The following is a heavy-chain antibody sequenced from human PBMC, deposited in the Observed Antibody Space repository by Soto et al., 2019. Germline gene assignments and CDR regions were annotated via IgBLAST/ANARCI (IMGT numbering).Heavy chain of an antibody. CDR3: ARPTNYGSGSSNWFDP. J-gene: IGHJ5*02. CDR2: INHSGST. CDR1: GGSFSGYY. V-gene: IGHV4-34*01. Sequence: SETLSLTCAVYGGSFSGYYWSWIRQPPGKGLEWIGEINHSGSTNYNPSLKSRVTISVDTSKNQFSLKLSSVTAADTAVYYCARPTNYGSGSSNWFDPWGQGTLVTVSS. D-gene: IGHD3-10*01.